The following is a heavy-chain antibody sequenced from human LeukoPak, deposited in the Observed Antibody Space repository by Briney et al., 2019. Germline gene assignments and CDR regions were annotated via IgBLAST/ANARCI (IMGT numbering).Heavy chain of an antibody. CDR2: IYYSGST. Sequence: PETLSLTCTVSGGSISSYYWSWIRQPPGKGLEWIGYIYYSGSTDYNPSLKSRVTISVDTSKNQFSLKLSSVTAADTAVYYCARVKAHWEVPMNTWGQGTLVTVS. D-gene: IGHD1-26*01. CDR1: GGSISSYY. CDR3: ARVKAHWEVPMNT. V-gene: IGHV4-59*12. J-gene: IGHJ5*02.